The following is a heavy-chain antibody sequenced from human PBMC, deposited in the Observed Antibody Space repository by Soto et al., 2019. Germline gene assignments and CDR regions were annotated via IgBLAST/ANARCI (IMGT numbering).Heavy chain of an antibody. CDR3: ARTSARALRVYFDS. CDR1: GYTFTSYW. Sequence: ASVKVSCKASGYTFTSYWMHWVRQAPGQGLEWLGVINPSGGSTTYAEKFQGRVSMTRDTSTSTVYMELSSLRSDDTAVYYCARTSARALRVYFDSWGQGTLVTVSS. J-gene: IGHJ4*02. V-gene: IGHV1-46*01. CDR2: INPSGGST.